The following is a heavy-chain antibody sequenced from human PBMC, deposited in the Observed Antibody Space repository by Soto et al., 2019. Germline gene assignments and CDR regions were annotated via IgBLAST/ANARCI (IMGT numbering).Heavy chain of an antibody. CDR2: ISSSSSYI. J-gene: IGHJ4*02. Sequence: GGSLRLSCAASGFTFSSYSMNWVRQAPGKGLEWVSSISSSSSYIYYADSVKGRFTISRDNAKNSLYLQMNSLRAEDTAVYYCARRTNSGYITYWGQGTLVTVSS. CDR3: ARRTNSGYITY. V-gene: IGHV3-21*01. D-gene: IGHD5-12*01. CDR1: GFTFSSYS.